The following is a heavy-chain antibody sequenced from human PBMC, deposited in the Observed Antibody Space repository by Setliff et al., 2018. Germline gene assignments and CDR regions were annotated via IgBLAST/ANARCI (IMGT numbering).Heavy chain of an antibody. V-gene: IGHV4-31*03. CDR1: GGSMIGGHYY. CDR2: IYYSGNT. J-gene: IGHJ5*02. D-gene: IGHD2-15*01. Sequence: ASETLSLTCTVSGGSMIGGHYYWSWVRQLPGKGLEWIAYIYYSGNTYYNPSLKSRVTISVDTSKNQFSLKINSVTAADTAVYYCARGHCSSGECPNYFDPWGQGTQVTVS. CDR3: ARGHCSSGECPNYFDP.